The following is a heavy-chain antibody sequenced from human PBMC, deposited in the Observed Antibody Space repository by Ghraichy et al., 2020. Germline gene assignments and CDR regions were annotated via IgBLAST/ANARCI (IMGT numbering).Heavy chain of an antibody. CDR3: AKDIGGASSN. CDR1: GFTFDDYA. D-gene: IGHD1-26*01. Sequence: SLRLSCAASGFTFDDYAMHWVRQAPGKGLEWVSGISWNSGSIGYADSVKGRFTISRDNAKNSLYLQMNSLRAEDTALYYCAKDIGGASSNWGQGTLVTVSS. J-gene: IGHJ4*02. V-gene: IGHV3-9*01. CDR2: ISWNSGSI.